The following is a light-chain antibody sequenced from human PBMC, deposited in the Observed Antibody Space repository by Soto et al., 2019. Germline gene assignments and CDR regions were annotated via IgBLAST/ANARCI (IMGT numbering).Light chain of an antibody. Sequence: QSVLTQPRSVSGSPGQSVTISCTGTSSDVGGYNYVSWYQHHPGKAPELIIYDVSKWPSGVSDRFSCSKSGNTASLTISGLQAEYESDYSCCSYAGSYTVVFGGGTRLTVL. CDR1: SSDVGGYNY. V-gene: IGLV2-11*01. CDR3: CSYAGSYTVV. CDR2: DVS. J-gene: IGLJ2*01.